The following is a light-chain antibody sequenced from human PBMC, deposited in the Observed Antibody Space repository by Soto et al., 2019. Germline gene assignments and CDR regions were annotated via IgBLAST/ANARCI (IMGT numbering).Light chain of an antibody. V-gene: IGLV2-14*01. J-gene: IGLJ3*02. CDR2: EVS. Sequence: SVLTQPASVSGSPGQSITISCTGTSSDVGGYNYVSWYQQHPGKAPKLMIYEVSNRPSGVSNRFSGSKSGNTASLTISGLQAEDEADYYCSSYTSSSTPWVFGGGTKLTVL. CDR1: SSDVGGYNY. CDR3: SSYTSSSTPWV.